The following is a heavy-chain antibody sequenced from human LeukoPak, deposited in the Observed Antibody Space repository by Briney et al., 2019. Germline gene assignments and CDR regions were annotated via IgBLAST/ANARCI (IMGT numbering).Heavy chain of an antibody. Sequence: PGGSLRLSCTASGFTFGDYGMNWVRQAPGKGLEWVGFIRSKTYGGTTEYAASVKGRFTISRDDSKSIAYLQLNSLKSEDTAVYYSTRGRQTDHWGQGTLVTVSS. CDR1: GFTFGDYG. J-gene: IGHJ5*02. CDR3: TRGRQTDH. V-gene: IGHV3-49*04. CDR2: IRSKTYGGTT.